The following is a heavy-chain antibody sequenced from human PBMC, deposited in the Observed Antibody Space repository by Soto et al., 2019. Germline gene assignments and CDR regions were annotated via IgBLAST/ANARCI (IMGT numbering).Heavy chain of an antibody. J-gene: IGHJ3*02. CDR3: ARGGGVGVAGSAAFDM. CDR1: GYPVTAYY. D-gene: IGHD3-3*01. V-gene: IGHV1-2*02. Sequence: QLHLVQSGAVVKKPGASVTVSCSASGYPVTAYYMHWVRQAPGRGLEWMGGINPATGAAKYTQTFQGRVTMTRDTSTSTVFMELSGLTSEVTACFYCARGGGVGVAGSAAFDMWGQGTLVTVSS. CDR2: INPATGAA.